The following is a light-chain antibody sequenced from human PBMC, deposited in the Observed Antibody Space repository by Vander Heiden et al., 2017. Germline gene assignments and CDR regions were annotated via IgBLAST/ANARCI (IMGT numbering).Light chain of an antibody. CDR3: QKCDSAPFT. CDR1: QGIRNS. CDR2: AAS. J-gene: IGKJ3*01. V-gene: IGKV1-27*01. Sequence: DIQMTQSPSSLSASVGDRVTITCRASQGIRNSLAWYQQKAGKVPELLIYAASTLQSGVPSRFSGSGFGTDFTLTISSLQPEDVATYYCQKCDSAPFTFGPGTKVDIK.